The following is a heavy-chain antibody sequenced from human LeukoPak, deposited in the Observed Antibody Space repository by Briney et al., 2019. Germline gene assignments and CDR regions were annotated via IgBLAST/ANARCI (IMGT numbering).Heavy chain of an antibody. J-gene: IGHJ4*02. CDR1: GFTFSSYE. CDR2: ISSSGSTT. D-gene: IGHD3-22*01. CDR3: ARDYYYDSYSRADY. V-gene: IGHV3-48*03. Sequence: GGSLRLSCAASGFTFSSYEMSWVRQAPGKGLEWVSYISSSGSTTYYADSVKGRFTISRDNAKNSVYLQMNSLRAEDTAVYYCARDYYYDSYSRADYWGQGTLVTVSS.